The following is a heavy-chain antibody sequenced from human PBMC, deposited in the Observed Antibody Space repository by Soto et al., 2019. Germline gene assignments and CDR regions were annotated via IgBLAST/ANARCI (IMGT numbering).Heavy chain of an antibody. CDR3: ARIISSSWYPPLEYYYYGMDV. V-gene: IGHV2-70*01. CDR1: WFSLSTSGMC. Sequence: SGPTLVNPTQTLSLTCTFSWFSLSTSGMCVSWIRQPPGQALEWLALIDWDDDKYYSTSLKHRLTISKDTSNNQVVLTMPNMDPVDTATYYCARIISSSWYPPLEYYYYGMDVWAQGTTVTVSS. D-gene: IGHD6-13*01. J-gene: IGHJ6*02. CDR2: IDWDDDK.